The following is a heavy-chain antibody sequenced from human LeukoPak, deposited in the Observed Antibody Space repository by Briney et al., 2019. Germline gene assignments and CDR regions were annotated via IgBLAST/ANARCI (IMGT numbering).Heavy chain of an antibody. CDR2: IYYSGST. CDR1: GGSISSSSYY. V-gene: IGHV4-39*01. CDR3: ARTYYYDSSGYSS. Sequence: PSETLSLTCTVSGGSISSSSYYWGWIRQPPGKGLEWIGSIYYSGSTYYNPSLKSRVTISVDTSKNQFSLKLSSVTAAVTAVYYCARTYYYDSSGYSSWGQGTLVTVSS. D-gene: IGHD3-22*01. J-gene: IGHJ5*02.